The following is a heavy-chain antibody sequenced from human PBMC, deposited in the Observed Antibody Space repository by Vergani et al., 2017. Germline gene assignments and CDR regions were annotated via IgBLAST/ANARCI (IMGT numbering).Heavy chain of an antibody. Sequence: QVQVVQSGAAVKKSGASVKVSCKTSGYPFSNSYMHWVRQAPGQGLEWMGIINPSGGHTNYAQKFQGRVTMTRDTSTSTVYMELSSLRSEDTAIYYFDRGDNGSLTGYRYLGQGTLGTVSA. D-gene: IGHD3-9*01. J-gene: IGHJ4*02. V-gene: IGHV1-46*03. CDR2: INPSGGHT. CDR3: DRGDNGSLTGYRY. CDR1: GYPFSNSY.